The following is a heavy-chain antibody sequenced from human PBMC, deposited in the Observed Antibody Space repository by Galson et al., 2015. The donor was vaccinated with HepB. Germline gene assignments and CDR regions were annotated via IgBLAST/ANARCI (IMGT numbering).Heavy chain of an antibody. Sequence: SETLSLTCTVSGGSISSYYWSWIRQPPGKGLEWIGYIYYSGSTNYNPSLKSRVTISVDTSKNQFSLRLSSVTAADTAVYYCARQPRIVVVVAARARAGWSDPWGQGTLVTVSS. D-gene: IGHD2-15*01. CDR3: ARQPRIVVVVAARARAGWSDP. CDR1: GGSISSYY. V-gene: IGHV4-59*08. J-gene: IGHJ5*02. CDR2: IYYSGST.